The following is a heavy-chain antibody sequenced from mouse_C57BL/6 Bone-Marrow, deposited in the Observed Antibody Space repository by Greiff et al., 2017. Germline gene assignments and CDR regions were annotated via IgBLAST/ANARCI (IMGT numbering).Heavy chain of an antibody. CDR1: GFTFSSYA. J-gene: IGHJ3*01. D-gene: IGHD2-4*01. CDR2: ISDGGSYT. V-gene: IGHV5-4*01. CDR3: AREENYEGFAY. Sequence: EVQVVESGGGLVKPGGSLKLSCAASGFTFSSYAMSWVRQTPGKRLEWVATISDGGSYTYYPDNVKGRFTISRDNAKNNLCLQMSHLKSEDTAMYYCAREENYEGFAYWGQGTLVTVSA.